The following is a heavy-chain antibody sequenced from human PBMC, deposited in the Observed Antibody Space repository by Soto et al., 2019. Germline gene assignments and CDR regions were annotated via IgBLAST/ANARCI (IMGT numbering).Heavy chain of an antibody. CDR2: IYYDGST. D-gene: IGHD1-1*01. V-gene: IGHV4-30-4*01. J-gene: IGHJ4*01. CDR1: GVSVSTDVDY. CDR3: VRGTYCTTTSTCYRYFDF. Sequence: PLSPTCTVSGVSVSTDVDYWGWVRQPPGKGLEWIGYIYYDGSTYYNPSLTSPVDISMDSSQNQFSLKLDSVTGADTAIYYCVRGTYCTTTSTCYRYFDFWGRGNLVTVSS.